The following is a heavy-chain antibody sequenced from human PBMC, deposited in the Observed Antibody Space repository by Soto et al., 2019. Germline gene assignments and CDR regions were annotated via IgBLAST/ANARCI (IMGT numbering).Heavy chain of an antibody. D-gene: IGHD2-15*01. J-gene: IGHJ4*02. CDR3: VRELDSFSGSCYDY. CDR1: GFTFSSYA. Sequence: GGSLRLSCAASGFTFSSYAMHWVRQAPGKGLEWVAVISYDGSNKYYADSVKGRFTISRDNSKNTLYLQMNSLRAEDTAVYYCVRELDSFSGSCYDYWGQGTLVTVSS. V-gene: IGHV3-30-3*01. CDR2: ISYDGSNK.